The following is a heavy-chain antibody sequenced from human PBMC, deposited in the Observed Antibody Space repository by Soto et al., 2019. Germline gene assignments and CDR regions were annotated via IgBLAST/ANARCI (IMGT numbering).Heavy chain of an antibody. CDR1: GFTFSSYW. CDR2: IKGDGSKK. V-gene: IGHV3-7*01. Sequence: GGSLRLSCAASGFTFSSYWMSWVRQAPGKGLEWVANIKGDGSKKYYVDSVKGRFTISRDNAKNTLYLQMNSLRAEDTAVYYCARVMGVTTNSPDINYYYYYGMEVWGQGTTVTVSS. CDR3: ARVMGVTTNSPDINYYYYYGMEV. J-gene: IGHJ6*02. D-gene: IGHD4-4*01.